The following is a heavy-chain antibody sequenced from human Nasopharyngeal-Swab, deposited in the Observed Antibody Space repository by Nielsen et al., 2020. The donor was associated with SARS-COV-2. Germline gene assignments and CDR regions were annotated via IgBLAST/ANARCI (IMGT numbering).Heavy chain of an antibody. CDR2: VYYSGGT. CDR1: GASMTNYY. V-gene: IGHV4-59*01. Sequence: SETLSLTCTVSGASMTNYYWSWIRQPPGKGLEWIGYVYYSGGTTYNPSLKSRVTISVDTSKNQFSLRLTSVTAADTAVYFCARAHCVSSTCYAVPFDHWGQGTLVTVSS. J-gene: IGHJ4*02. D-gene: IGHD2-2*01. CDR3: ARAHCVSSTCYAVPFDH.